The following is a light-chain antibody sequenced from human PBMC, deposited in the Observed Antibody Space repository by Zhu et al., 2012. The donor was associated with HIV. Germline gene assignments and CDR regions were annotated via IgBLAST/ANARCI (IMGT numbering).Light chain of an antibody. Sequence: ETVMTQPPATLSVSPGERATLSCRASQSVSSNLAWYQKKPGQAPRLLIYGASTRPPGIPARFSGSGSGTEFTLTISSLQSEDFAVYYCHQYNNWPLWTFGQGTKVEI. V-gene: IGKV3-15*01. J-gene: IGKJ1*01. CDR2: GAS. CDR3: HQYNNWPLWT. CDR1: QSVSSN.